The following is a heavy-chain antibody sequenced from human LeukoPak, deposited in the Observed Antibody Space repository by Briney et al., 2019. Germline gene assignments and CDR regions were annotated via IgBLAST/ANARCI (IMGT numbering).Heavy chain of an antibody. Sequence: GGSLRLSGAASGFTFSSYTMSWVRQAPGKGLEWVSTITTSDGNTYYADSVKGRFTVSRDNSKNTLFLQMNSLRAEDTAVYYCAKDGGLWVSAHWGDSWGRGTLVTVSS. J-gene: IGHJ4*02. CDR2: ITTSDGNT. CDR1: GFTFSSYT. V-gene: IGHV3-23*01. D-gene: IGHD7-27*01. CDR3: AKDGGLWVSAHWGDS.